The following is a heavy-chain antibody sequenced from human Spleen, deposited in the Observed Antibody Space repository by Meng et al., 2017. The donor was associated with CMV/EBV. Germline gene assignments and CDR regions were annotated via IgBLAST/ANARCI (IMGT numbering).Heavy chain of an antibody. V-gene: IGHV4-59*01. D-gene: IGHD3-22*01. J-gene: IGHJ4*02. CDR1: GVSITSYY. CDR3: GGGDSSGYGGHRIDF. CDR2: IYYTGTT. Sequence: SGVSITSYYWSWIRLPPGKGLEWIGYIYYTGTTKYKPSLESRVAISVDTSRNQFSLKLTSVTAADTAVYYCGGGDSSGYGGHRIDFWGQGTLVTVS.